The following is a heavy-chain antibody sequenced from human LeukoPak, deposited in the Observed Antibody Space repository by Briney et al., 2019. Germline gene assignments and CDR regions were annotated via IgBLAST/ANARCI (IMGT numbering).Heavy chain of an antibody. CDR2: IYYSGST. D-gene: IGHD6-6*01. CDR3: ARLTRLSTSPDRYYFDY. Sequence: SETLTLTCTVSGGSISSSSYYWGWIRQPPGKGLGWLGSIYYSGSTYYNPSLKSRVTISVDTSKNQFSLKLSSVTAADTAVYFCARLTRLSTSPDRYYFDYWGQGTLVTVSS. V-gene: IGHV4-39*07. J-gene: IGHJ4*02. CDR1: GGSISSSSYY.